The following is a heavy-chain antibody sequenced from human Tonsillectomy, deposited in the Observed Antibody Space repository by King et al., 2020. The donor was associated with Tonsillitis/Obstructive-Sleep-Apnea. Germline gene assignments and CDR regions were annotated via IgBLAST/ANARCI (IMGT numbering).Heavy chain of an antibody. Sequence: QLVQSGAEVRKPGASVKVSCEASGYAFTTYAVHWVRQAPGQGLEWMGWIHAANGEKKYSQNFQGRVTISRDTSASTAYMQLSSLRFEDTAVDYCARYSYGPFAFDRWGQGTLVTVSS. J-gene: IGHJ3*02. CDR2: IHAANGEK. CDR1: GYAFTTYA. CDR3: ARYSYGPFAFDR. V-gene: IGHV1-3*01. D-gene: IGHD5-18*01.